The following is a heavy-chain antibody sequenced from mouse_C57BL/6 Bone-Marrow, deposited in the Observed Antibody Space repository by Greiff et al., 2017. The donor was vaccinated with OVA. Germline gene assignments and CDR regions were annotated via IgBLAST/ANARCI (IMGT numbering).Heavy chain of an antibody. CDR1: GYSFTGYY. CDR2: IIPSTGGT. CDR3: ARRYGLDY. D-gene: IGHD1-1*02. J-gene: IGHJ2*01. Sequence: VQLQQSGPELVKPGASVKISCKASGYSFTGYYMNWLKQSPEKSLEWIGEIIPSTGGTTYNQKFKAKATLTVDKSTSTAYMQLKSLTTEDSAVYYCARRYGLDYWGQGTTLTVSS. V-gene: IGHV1-42*01.